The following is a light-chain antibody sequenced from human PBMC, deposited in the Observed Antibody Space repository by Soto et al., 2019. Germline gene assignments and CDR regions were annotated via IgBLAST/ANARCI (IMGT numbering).Light chain of an antibody. CDR1: SSDVGGYNY. Sequence: QSALTQPPSASGSPGQSVTISCTGTSSDVGGYNYVSWYQQHPGKAPKLMIYEVSKRPSGVPDRFSGSKSGNTASLTVSGLQAEDEAAYYCSSYAGSNNVLGTGTKVPVL. CDR3: SSYAGSNNV. CDR2: EVS. V-gene: IGLV2-8*01. J-gene: IGLJ1*01.